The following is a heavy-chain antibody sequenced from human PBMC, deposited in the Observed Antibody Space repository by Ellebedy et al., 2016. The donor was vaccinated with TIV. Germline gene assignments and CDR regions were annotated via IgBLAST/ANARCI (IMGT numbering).Heavy chain of an antibody. D-gene: IGHD3-16*01. Sequence: ASVKVSXXASGYTFTFHGINWVRQAPGQGLEWMGKINPSGGSTTYAQRFQGRVTMTRDRSTSTVYMELSSLRSEDTAVYYCARDAPWGTSLAVDYWGQGTLVTVSS. CDR2: INPSGGST. J-gene: IGHJ4*02. V-gene: IGHV1-46*01. CDR3: ARDAPWGTSLAVDY. CDR1: GYTFTFHG.